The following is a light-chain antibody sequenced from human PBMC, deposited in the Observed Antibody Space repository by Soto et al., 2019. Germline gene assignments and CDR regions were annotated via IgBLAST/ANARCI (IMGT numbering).Light chain of an antibody. J-gene: IGLJ2*01. V-gene: IGLV2-14*03. CDR2: DVS. CDR3: SSYRASSTL. Sequence: QSALTQPASVSGSPGQSITIPCTGTSNDIGGYNYVSWYQQHPGKVPKLMIFDVSYRPSGISDRFSGSKSGNTASLTISGLQPEDEADYYCSSYRASSTLFGGGTKVTVL. CDR1: SNDIGGYNY.